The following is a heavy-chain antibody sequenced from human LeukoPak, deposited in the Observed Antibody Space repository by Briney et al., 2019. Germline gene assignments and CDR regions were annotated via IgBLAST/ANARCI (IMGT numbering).Heavy chain of an antibody. J-gene: IGHJ2*01. CDR2: MNPNSGNT. Sequence: GASVKVSCKASGYTFTSYDINWVRQATGQGLEWMGWMNPNSGNTGYAQKFQGRVTMTRNTSISTAYMALSSVRSEDTAVYYCARRTRAGDKPYWYFDLWGRGTLVAVSS. CDR1: GYTFTSYD. V-gene: IGHV1-8*01. D-gene: IGHD4-23*01. CDR3: ARRTRAGDKPYWYFDL.